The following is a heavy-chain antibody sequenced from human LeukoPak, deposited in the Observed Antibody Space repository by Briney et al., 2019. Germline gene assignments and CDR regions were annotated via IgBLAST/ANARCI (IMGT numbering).Heavy chain of an antibody. D-gene: IGHD5-24*01. CDR1: GFAHSDLW. CDR2: IKQDESEK. CDR3: ARDVGRWPVSGFEI. V-gene: IGHV3-7*01. J-gene: IGHJ3*02. Sequence: GGSLTLSCAPSGFAHSDLWKSWPRQAPGKGREWVANIKQDESEKYYVDSVKGRFTSSRDKSQNSLYLQMNSLRAEDTGVYFCARDVGRWPVSGFEIWGQGTMVTVSS.